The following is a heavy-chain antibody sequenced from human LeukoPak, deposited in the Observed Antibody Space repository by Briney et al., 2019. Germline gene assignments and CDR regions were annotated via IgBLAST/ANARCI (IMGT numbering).Heavy chain of an antibody. CDR2: ISYDGSYK. V-gene: IGHV3-30*18. CDR3: AKVGDYGNYALDY. CDR1: GFTFSSYG. Sequence: GGSLRLSCAASGFTFSSYGMHWVRQAPGKGLEWVAVISYDGSYKYYADSVKGRFTISRDNSKNTLYLQMNSLRAEDTAVYYCAKVGDYGNYALDYWGQGTLVTVSS. J-gene: IGHJ4*02. D-gene: IGHD4-11*01.